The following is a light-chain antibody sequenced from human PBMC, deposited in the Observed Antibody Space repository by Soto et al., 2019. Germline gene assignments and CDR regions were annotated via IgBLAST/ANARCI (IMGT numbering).Light chain of an antibody. Sequence: QSALAQPASVSGSPGQSITISCTGTSSTVGGFNVVSWYQQHPGKAPKVIIYEGIKRPSGVSNRFSGSNSGSTASLTISGLQAEDEADYYCRSYVGATTYVFGKGTKVTVL. V-gene: IGLV2-23*01. CDR3: RSYVGATTYV. CDR2: EGI. J-gene: IGLJ1*01. CDR1: SSTVGGFNV.